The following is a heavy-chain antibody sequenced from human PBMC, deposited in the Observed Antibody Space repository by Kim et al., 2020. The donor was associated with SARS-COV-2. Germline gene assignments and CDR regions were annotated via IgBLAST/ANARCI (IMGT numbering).Heavy chain of an antibody. V-gene: IGHV4-34*01. J-gene: IGHJ3*02. CDR1: GGSFSGYY. D-gene: IGHD5-18*01. CDR2: INHSGST. Sequence: SETLSLTCAVYGGSFSGYYWSWIRQPPGKGLEWIGEINHSGSTNYNPSLKSRVTISVDTSKNQFSLKLSSVTAADTAVYYCARVRRGYSYGLKNAFDIWGQGTMVTVSS. CDR3: ARVRRGYSYGLKNAFDI.